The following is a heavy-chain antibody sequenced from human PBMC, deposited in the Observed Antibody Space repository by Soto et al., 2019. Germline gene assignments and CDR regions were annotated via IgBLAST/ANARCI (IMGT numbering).Heavy chain of an antibody. V-gene: IGHV4-59*01. CDR2: IYYSGST. J-gene: IGHJ3*02. CDR3: AREYCSGGSCYRDVFDI. CDR1: GGSISSYY. Sequence: SETLSLTCSVSGGSISSYYWSWIRQPPGKGLEWIGYIYYSGSTNYNPSLKSRVTISVDTSKNQFSLKLSSVAAADTAVYYCAREYCSGGSCYRDVFDIWGQGTMVTVSS. D-gene: IGHD2-15*01.